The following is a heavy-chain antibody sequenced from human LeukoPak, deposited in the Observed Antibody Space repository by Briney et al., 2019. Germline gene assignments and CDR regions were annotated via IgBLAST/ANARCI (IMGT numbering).Heavy chain of an antibody. J-gene: IGHJ4*02. CDR3: AREHYSSSDLDY. V-gene: IGHV1-69*05. CDR1: GGTFSSYA. Sequence: SVKVSCKASGGTFSSYAISWVRQAPGQGLEWMGRIIPIFGTANYAQKFQGRVTITTDESTSTAYMELSSLRSEDTAVYYCAREHYSSSDLDYWGQGTLVTVSS. CDR2: IIPIFGTA. D-gene: IGHD6-6*01.